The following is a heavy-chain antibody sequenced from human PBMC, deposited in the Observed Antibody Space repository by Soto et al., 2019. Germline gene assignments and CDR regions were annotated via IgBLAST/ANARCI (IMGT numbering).Heavy chain of an antibody. CDR1: GFTFSSYE. V-gene: IGHV3-48*03. CDR2: ISSSGSTI. D-gene: IGHD3-3*01. Sequence: VGSLRLSCAASGFTFSSYEMNWVRQAPGKGLEWVSYISSSGSTIYYADSVKGRFTISRDNAKNSLYLQMNSLRAEDTAVYYCARDPRSITIFGVVIGGDAFDIWGQGTMVTVSS. J-gene: IGHJ3*02. CDR3: ARDPRSITIFGVVIGGDAFDI.